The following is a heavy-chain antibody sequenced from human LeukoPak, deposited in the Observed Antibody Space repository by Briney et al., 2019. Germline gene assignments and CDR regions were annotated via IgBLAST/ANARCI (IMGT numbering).Heavy chain of an antibody. V-gene: IGHV1-2*02. J-gene: IGHJ4*02. Sequence: ASVKVSCKASGYTFTGYYMHWVRQAPGQGLEWMGWINPNSGGTNYAQKFQGRVTITRNTSISTAYMELSSLRSEDTAVYYCARVPSGSYSQDYWGQGTLVTVSS. CDR3: ARVPSGSYSQDY. CDR1: GYTFTGYY. D-gene: IGHD1-26*01. CDR2: INPNSGGT.